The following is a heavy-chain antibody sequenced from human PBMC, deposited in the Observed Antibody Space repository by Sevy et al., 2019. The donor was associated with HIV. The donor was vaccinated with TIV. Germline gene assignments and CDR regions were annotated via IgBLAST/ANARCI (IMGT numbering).Heavy chain of an antibody. CDR3: ARDSNVHDSGGSLDS. J-gene: IGHJ4*02. V-gene: IGHV3-30*04. CDR2: ILHDGSRQ. Sequence: GGSLRLSCTASGFSFSIHSMHWVRQAPGKGLEWVSFILHDGSRQDYADSVKGRFIISRDNSKNTVYLEMSGLRPEDTATYYCARDSNVHDSGGSLDSWGQGTLVTVSS. CDR1: GFSFSIHS. D-gene: IGHD6-25*01.